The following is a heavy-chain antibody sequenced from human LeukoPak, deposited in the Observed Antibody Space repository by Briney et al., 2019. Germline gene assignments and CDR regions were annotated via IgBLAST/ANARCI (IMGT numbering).Heavy chain of an antibody. V-gene: IGHV1-2*02. CDR2: INLNSGGT. Sequence: ASVKVSCKASGYTFIDYYMHWVRQAPGHGLEWLGWINLNSGGTHYVQNFQGRVTMTRNTSISTAHMELHGLRYDDTAVYYCTRGGDDEGPNYFDYWGQGTLVTVSS. J-gene: IGHJ4*02. CDR3: TRGGDDEGPNYFDY. D-gene: IGHD3-10*01. CDR1: GYTFIDYY.